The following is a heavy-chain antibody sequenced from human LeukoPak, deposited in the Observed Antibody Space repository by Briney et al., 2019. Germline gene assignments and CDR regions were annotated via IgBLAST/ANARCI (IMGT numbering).Heavy chain of an antibody. D-gene: IGHD6-19*01. J-gene: IGHJ4*02. CDR2: IHYSGAT. CDR1: GGFINDYY. V-gene: IGHV4-59*01. CDR3: ARHSSGWHLDF. Sequence: PSETLSLTCSVPGGFINDYYWSWIRRPPGKGLEWIGYIHYSGATNYNPSLKSRVIMSVDTSRNQFSLNLYSVTAADTAMYYCARHSSGWHLDFWGQGTLVTVSS.